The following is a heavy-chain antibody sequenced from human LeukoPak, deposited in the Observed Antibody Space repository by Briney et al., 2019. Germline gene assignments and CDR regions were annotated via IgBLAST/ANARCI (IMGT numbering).Heavy chain of an antibody. D-gene: IGHD3-3*01. CDR3: AIDLRAGYDFWSGYYAFDI. CDR1: GFTFSSYA. J-gene: IGHJ3*02. CDR2: ISGSGGST. Sequence: GGSLRLSCAASGFTFSSYAMSWVRQAPGKGLEWVSAISGSGGSTYYADSVKGRLTISRDNSKNTLYLQMNSLSAEDTAVYYCAIDLRAGYDFWSGYYAFDIWGQGTMVTASS. V-gene: IGHV3-23*01.